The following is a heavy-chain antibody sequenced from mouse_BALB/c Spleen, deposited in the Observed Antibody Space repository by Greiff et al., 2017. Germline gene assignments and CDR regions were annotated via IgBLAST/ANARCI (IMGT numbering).Heavy chain of an antibody. V-gene: IGHV1S34*01. CDR2: ISCYNGAT. D-gene: IGHD1-1*01. CDR1: GYSFTGYY. CDR3: ARGDYYGSSYRYFDV. J-gene: IGHJ1*01. Sequence: LVKPGASVKISCKASGYSFTGYYMHWVKQSHGKSLEWIGYISCYNGATSYNQKFKGKATFTVDTSSSTAYMQFNSLTSEDSAVYYCARGDYYGSSYRYFDVWGAGTTGNVSS.